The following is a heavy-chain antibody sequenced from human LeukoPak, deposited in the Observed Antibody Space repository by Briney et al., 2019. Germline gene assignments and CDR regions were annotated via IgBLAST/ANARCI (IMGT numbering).Heavy chain of an antibody. D-gene: IGHD4-17*01. V-gene: IGHV3-66*01. CDR3: ARVPANDYGDYFDY. CDR2: IYSGGST. CDR1: GFTVSSNY. J-gene: IGHJ4*02. Sequence: GGSLRLSCAASGFTVSSNYMSLVRQAPGKGLEWVSVIYSGGSTYYADSVKGRFTISRDNSKNTLYLQMNSLRAEDTAVYYCARVPANDYGDYFDYWGQGTLVTVSS.